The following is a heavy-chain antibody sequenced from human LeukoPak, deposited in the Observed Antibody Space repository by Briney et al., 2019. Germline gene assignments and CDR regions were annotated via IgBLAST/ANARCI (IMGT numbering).Heavy chain of an antibody. CDR1: GFTFSSYW. CDR3: ARHSSGRGVTSWFDP. V-gene: IGHV3-7*01. D-gene: IGHD4-17*01. Sequence: PGGSLRLSCAASGFTFSSYWMSWVRQAPGKGLEWVANIKQDGSEKYYVDSVKGRFTFSRDNAKNSLYLQMNSLRAEDTAVYYCARHSSGRGVTSWFDPWGQGTLVTVSS. J-gene: IGHJ5*02. CDR2: IKQDGSEK.